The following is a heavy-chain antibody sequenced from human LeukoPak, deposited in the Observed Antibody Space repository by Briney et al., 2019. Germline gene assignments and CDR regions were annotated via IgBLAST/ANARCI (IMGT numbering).Heavy chain of an antibody. J-gene: IGHJ4*02. Sequence: SETLSLTCTVSGGSVSSGSYYWSWIRQPPGKGLEWIGYIYYSGSTNYNPSLKSRVTISVDTSKNQFSLKLSSVTAADTAVYYCARDGGGGVVVVPVAWGQGTLVTVSS. CDR2: IYYSGST. CDR3: ARDGGGGVVVVPVA. D-gene: IGHD2-2*01. CDR1: GGSVSSGSYY. V-gene: IGHV4-61*01.